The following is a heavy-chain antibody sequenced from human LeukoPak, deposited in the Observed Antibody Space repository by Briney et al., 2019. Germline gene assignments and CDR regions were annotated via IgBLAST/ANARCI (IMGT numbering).Heavy chain of an antibody. CDR2: ILYDGSNK. Sequence: GGSLRLSCAASGFTFSSHPMHWVRQAPGKGLEWVGVILYDGSNKYYADSVKGRFTISRDNSKNTLYLQMNSLRAEDTAVYYCARVVPAAIGVDYWGQGTLVTVSS. V-gene: IGHV3-30*04. CDR3: ARVVPAAIGVDY. CDR1: GFTFSSHP. J-gene: IGHJ4*02. D-gene: IGHD2-2*01.